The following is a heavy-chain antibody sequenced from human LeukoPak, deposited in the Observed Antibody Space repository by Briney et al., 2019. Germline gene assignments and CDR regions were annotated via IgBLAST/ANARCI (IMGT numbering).Heavy chain of an antibody. CDR2: IYYSGST. D-gene: IGHD3-10*01. J-gene: IGHJ4*02. CDR1: GGSVSSGSYY. V-gene: IGHV4-61*01. Sequence: SETLSLTCTVSGGSVSSGSYYWGWIRQPPGKGLEWIGYIYYSGSTNYNPSLKSRVTISVDTSKNQFPLKLSSVTAADTAVYYCARLMVRGVISSPVDYWGQGTLVTVSS. CDR3: ARLMVRGVISSPVDY.